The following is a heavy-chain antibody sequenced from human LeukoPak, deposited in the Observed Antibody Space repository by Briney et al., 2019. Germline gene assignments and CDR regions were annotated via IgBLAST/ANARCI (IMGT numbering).Heavy chain of an antibody. CDR1: GGSISSGGYY. CDR2: IYYSGST. J-gene: IGHJ5*02. V-gene: IGHV4-31*03. CDR3: ARGVANRWFDP. D-gene: IGHD2-15*01. Sequence: SQTLSLTCTVSGGSISSGGYYWSWLRQHPGKGLEWIGYIYYSGSTYYNPSLKSRVTISVDTSKNQFSLKLSSVTAADTAVYYCARGVANRWFDPWGQGTLVTVSS.